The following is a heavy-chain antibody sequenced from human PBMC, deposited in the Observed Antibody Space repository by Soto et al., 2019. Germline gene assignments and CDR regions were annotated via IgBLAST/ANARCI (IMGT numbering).Heavy chain of an antibody. CDR3: ARPTGSYYDSSGYYFGY. CDR2: IIPIFGTA. Sequence: QVQLVQSGAEVKKPGASVKVSCKASGYTFTGYYMYWVRQAPGQGLEWMGWIIPIFGTANYAQKFQGRVTITADESTSTAYMELSSLRSEDTAVYYCARPTGSYYDSSGYYFGYWGQGTLVTVSS. CDR1: GYTFTGYY. V-gene: IGHV1-69*01. D-gene: IGHD3-22*01. J-gene: IGHJ4*02.